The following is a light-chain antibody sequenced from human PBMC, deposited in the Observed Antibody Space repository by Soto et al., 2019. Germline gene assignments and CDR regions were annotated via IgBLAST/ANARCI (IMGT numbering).Light chain of an antibody. CDR1: QSVLYSSNNKNY. V-gene: IGKV4-1*01. Sequence: DIVMTQSPDSLAVSLGERATINCKSSQSVLYSSNNKNYLAWYQQKPGQPPKLLIYWASTRESGVPDRFSGSGSGTDFSLTISSLHAEDVAVYYCQQYYSTPVSTFGHGTKVEIK. CDR2: WAS. CDR3: QQYYSTPVST. J-gene: IGKJ1*01.